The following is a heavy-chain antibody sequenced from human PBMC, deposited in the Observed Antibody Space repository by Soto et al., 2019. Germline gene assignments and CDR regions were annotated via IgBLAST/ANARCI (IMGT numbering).Heavy chain of an antibody. CDR1: GFTFSSYS. D-gene: IGHD3-10*01. Sequence: EVQLVESGGGLVQPGGSLRLSCAASGFTFSSYSMNWVRQAPGKGLEWVSYISSSSYTIYYADSVKGRFTISRDNAKNSLYLQMNSLRAEDTAVYYCARAVAAGDYRGQGTLVTVSS. CDR3: ARAVAAGDY. CDR2: ISSSSYTI. V-gene: IGHV3-48*01. J-gene: IGHJ4*02.